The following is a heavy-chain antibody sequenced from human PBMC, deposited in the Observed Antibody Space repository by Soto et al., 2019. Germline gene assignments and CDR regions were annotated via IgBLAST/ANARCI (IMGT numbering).Heavy chain of an antibody. J-gene: IGHJ6*02. V-gene: IGHV1-69*01. D-gene: IGHD3-22*01. CDR1: GGTFSSYA. CDR3: ASGEYYDSSGYYYYYYYGMDV. CDR2: IIPIFGTA. Sequence: QVQLVQSGAEVKKPGSSVKVSCKASGGTFSSYAISWVQQAPGQGLEWMGGIIPIFGTANYAQKFQGRVTITADESTSTAYMELSSLRSEDTAVYYCASGEYYDSSGYYYYYYYGMDVWGQGTTVTVSS.